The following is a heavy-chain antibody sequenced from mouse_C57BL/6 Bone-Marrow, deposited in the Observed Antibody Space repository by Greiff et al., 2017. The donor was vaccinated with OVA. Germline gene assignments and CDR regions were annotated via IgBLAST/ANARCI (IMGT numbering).Heavy chain of an antibody. CDR2: IDPSDSYT. J-gene: IGHJ2*01. D-gene: IGHD3-1*01. CDR3: ARLGSFDY. CDR1: GYTFTSYW. V-gene: IGHV1-59*01. Sequence: VQLQQPGAELVRPGTSVKLSCKASGYTFTSYWMHWVKQRPGQGLEWIGVIDPSDSYTNYNQKFKGKATLTVDTSSSTAYMQLSGLTSEDSAVYYCARLGSFDYWGQGTTLTVSS.